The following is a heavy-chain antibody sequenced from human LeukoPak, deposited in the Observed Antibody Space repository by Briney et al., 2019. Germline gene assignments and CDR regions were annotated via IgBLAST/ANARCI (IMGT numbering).Heavy chain of an antibody. D-gene: IGHD1-26*01. J-gene: IGHJ4*02. Sequence: PSGTLSLTCTVSGGSISSYYWSWIRQPPGKGLEWIGYIYYSGSTNYNPSLKSRVTISVDTSKNQFSLKLSSVTAADTAVYYCARGESYHSFWGQGTLVTVSS. CDR1: GGSISSYY. CDR2: IYYSGST. V-gene: IGHV4-59*01. CDR3: ARGESYHSF.